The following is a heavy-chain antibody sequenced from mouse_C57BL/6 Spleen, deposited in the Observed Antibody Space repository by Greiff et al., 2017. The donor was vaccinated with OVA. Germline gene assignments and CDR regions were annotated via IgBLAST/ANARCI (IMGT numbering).Heavy chain of an antibody. D-gene: IGHD6-1*01. CDR3: ARRQDAMDY. V-gene: IGHV1-84*01. CDR2: IYPGSGNN. CDR1: GYTFTDYY. Sequence: QVQLKQSGPELVKPGASVKISCKASGYTFTDYYINWVKQRPGQGLEWLGWIYPGSGNNQYNEKFTGKATLTVDTSSSTAYMQLSSLTSEDSAVYFCARRQDAMDYWGQGTSVTVSS. J-gene: IGHJ4*01.